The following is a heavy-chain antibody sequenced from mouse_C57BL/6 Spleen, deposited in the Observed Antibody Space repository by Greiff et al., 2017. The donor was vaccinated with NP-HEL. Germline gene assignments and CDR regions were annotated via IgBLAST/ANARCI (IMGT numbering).Heavy chain of an antibody. CDR1: GYTFTSYW. Sequence: QVQLQQPGAELVMPGASVKLSCKASGYTFTSYWMHWVKQRPGQGLEWIGEIDPSDSYTNYNQKFKGKSTLTVDKSSSTAYMQLSSLTSEDSAVYYCARRSWLFDYWGQDTTLTVSS. V-gene: IGHV1-69*01. CDR3: ARRSWLFDY. CDR2: IDPSDSYT. J-gene: IGHJ2*01.